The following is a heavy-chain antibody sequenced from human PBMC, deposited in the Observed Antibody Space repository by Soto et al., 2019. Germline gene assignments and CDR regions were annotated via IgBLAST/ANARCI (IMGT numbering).Heavy chain of an antibody. CDR2: IYYSGST. D-gene: IGHD3-3*01. Sequence: SETLSLTCTVSGGSISSSSYYWGWIRHPPGKGLEWIGSIYYSGSTYYNPSLKSRVTISVDTSKNQFSLKLSSVTAADTAVYYCARGRDDYDFWSGYSIPNYYYYGMDVWGQGTTVTVSS. J-gene: IGHJ6*02. V-gene: IGHV4-39*01. CDR3: ARGRDDYDFWSGYSIPNYYYYGMDV. CDR1: GGSISSSSYY.